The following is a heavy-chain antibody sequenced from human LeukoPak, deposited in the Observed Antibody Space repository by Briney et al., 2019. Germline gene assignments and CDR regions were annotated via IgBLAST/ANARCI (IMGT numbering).Heavy chain of an antibody. CDR1: GGSISSYY. Sequence: SETLSLTCTVSGGSISSYYWSWIRQPPGKGLEWIGYIYYSGSTNYNPSLKSRVTISVDTSKNQFSLELSSVTAADTAVYYCARIADDYGDYKTWYFDYWGQGTLITVSS. CDR3: ARIADDYGDYKTWYFDY. J-gene: IGHJ4*02. CDR2: IYYSGST. V-gene: IGHV4-59*08. D-gene: IGHD4-17*01.